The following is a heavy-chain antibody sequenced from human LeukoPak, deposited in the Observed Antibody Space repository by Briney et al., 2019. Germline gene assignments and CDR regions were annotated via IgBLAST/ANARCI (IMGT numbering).Heavy chain of an antibody. D-gene: IGHD3-10*01. CDR3: ARDASGGTRGSGTYYTFFY. V-gene: IGHV4-59*01. Sequence: PSETLSLTCTVSGGSISSSYWSWIRQPPGKGLEWTGYIYYSGSTNYNPSLKSRVTISVDTSKNQFSLKLSAVTAADTAVYYCARDASGGTRGSGTYYTFFYWGQGTLVTVSS. CDR1: GGSISSSY. CDR2: IYYSGST. J-gene: IGHJ4*02.